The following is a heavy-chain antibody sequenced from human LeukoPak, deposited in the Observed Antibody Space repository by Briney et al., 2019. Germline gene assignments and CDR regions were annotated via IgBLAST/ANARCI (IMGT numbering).Heavy chain of an antibody. D-gene: IGHD4-17*01. J-gene: IGHJ4*02. Sequence: GGSLSLSCAASGFTVSSNYMSWVRQAPGKGLEWVSVIYSGGSTYYADSVKGRFTISRDNSKNTLYLQMNSLRAEDTAVYYCARDHSTTVYYFDYWGQGTLVTVSS. V-gene: IGHV3-66*01. CDR3: ARDHSTTVYYFDY. CDR2: IYSGGST. CDR1: GFTVSSNY.